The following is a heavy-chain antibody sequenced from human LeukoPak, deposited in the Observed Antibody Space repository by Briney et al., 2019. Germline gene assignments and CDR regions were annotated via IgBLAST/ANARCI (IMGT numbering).Heavy chain of an antibody. V-gene: IGHV1-2*02. CDR1: GYTFTDYY. D-gene: IGHD3-22*01. CDR3: ARDASGTMIVVFDY. Sequence: ASVTVSCKASGYTFTDYYMYWVRQAPGQELEWMGWINPNSGVTNYAQKFQGRVTMTRDTSISTDYMELSRLRDDDTAMYYCARDASGTMIVVFDYWGQGTLVTVSS. J-gene: IGHJ4*02. CDR2: INPNSGVT.